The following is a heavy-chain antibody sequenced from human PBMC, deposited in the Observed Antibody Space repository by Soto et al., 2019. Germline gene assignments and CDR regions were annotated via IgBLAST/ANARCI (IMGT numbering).Heavy chain of an antibody. V-gene: IGHV4-31*03. CDR1: GGSINSGGYY. CDR2: IYYTGST. CDR3: ARAQTIFRVLTVFDF. Sequence: SETLSLTCTVSGGSINSGGYYWNWIRQHPGKGLEWIGYIYYTGSTSYNPSLKSRVTMSVDTSKNQFSLTLSSVTAADTAVYYCARAQTIFRVLTVFDFWGHGTLVTVSS. D-gene: IGHD3-3*01. J-gene: IGHJ4*01.